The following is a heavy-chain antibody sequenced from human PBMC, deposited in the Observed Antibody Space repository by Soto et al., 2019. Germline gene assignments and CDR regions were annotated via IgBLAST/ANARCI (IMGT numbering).Heavy chain of an antibody. CDR1: GGSISSYY. V-gene: IGHV4-59*01. Sequence: NPSETLSLTCTVSGGSISSYYWSWIRQPPGKGLEWIGYIYYSGSTNYNPSLKSRVTISVDTSKNQFSLKLSSVTAADTAVYYCARDMAAAQYYFDYWGQGTLVTVSS. CDR3: ARDMAAAQYYFDY. CDR2: IYYSGST. J-gene: IGHJ4*02. D-gene: IGHD6-13*01.